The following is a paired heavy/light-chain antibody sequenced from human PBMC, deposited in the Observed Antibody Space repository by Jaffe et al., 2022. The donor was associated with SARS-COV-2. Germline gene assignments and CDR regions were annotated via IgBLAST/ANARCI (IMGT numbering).Heavy chain of an antibody. CDR3: VRRGSGGYYYTFDY. CDR2: IYHSGST. V-gene: IGHV4-4*02. D-gene: IGHD3-22*01. CDR1: GGSITSSNW. Sequence: QVQLQESGPGLVKPSGILSLTCAVSGGSITSSNWWSWVRQPPGKGLEWIGEIYHSGSTNFNPSLKSRVVISVDKSKNMFSLNLNSVIAADTAVYYCVRRGSGGYYYTFDYWGQGTLVTVSS. J-gene: IGHJ4*02.
Light chain of an antibody. J-gene: IGKJ1*01. V-gene: IGKV2-28*01. CDR1: QSLLHTNGYNY. CDR2: LGS. Sequence: DIVMTQSPLSLPVTPGETASISCRSSQSLLHTNGYNYLDWYLQKPGQSPQLLIYLGSNRASGVPDRFSGSGSGTDFTLKISRVEAEDVGVYYCMQALQTPRTFGQGTKVEIK. CDR3: MQALQTPRT.